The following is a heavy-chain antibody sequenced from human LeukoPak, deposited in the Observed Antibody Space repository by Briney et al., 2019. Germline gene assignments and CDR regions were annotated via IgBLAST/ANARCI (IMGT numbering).Heavy chain of an antibody. CDR1: GITFSSYD. CDR3: AKLPTIFGLADSFDI. J-gene: IGHJ3*02. CDR2: ISDRGKT. Sequence: GGSLRLSCEASGITFSSYDMSWVRQAPGKGLEWISAISDRGKTDYADSVKGRFTISRDNSKNTLYLQLSSLRAEDTAMYYCAKLPTIFGLADSFDIWGQGTFVTVSS. V-gene: IGHV3-23*01. D-gene: IGHD3-3*01.